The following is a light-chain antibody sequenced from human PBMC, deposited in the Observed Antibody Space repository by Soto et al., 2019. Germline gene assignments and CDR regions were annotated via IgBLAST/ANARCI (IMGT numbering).Light chain of an antibody. CDR3: QQYKNWPPLT. V-gene: IGKV3-15*01. CDR1: QSVSYN. CDR2: AAF. Sequence: EIVMTQSPATLSVSPGERATLSCRASQSVSYNLAWYQQKPGQGPRLLIYAAFTRATGIPARFSGSGSGTEFTLTISSLQSEDFAVYYCQQYKNWPPLTFGGGTKVEIK. J-gene: IGKJ4*01.